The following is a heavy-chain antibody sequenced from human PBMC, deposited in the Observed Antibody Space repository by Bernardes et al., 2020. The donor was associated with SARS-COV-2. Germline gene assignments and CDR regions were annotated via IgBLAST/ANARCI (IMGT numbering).Heavy chain of an antibody. CDR2: INHSGST. CDR3: ARGVGYCSSTSCHPGDYYYYYYMDV. V-gene: IGHV4-34*01. Sequence: AQTLSLTCAVYGGSFSGYYWSWIRQPPGKGLEWIGEINHSGSTNYNPSLKSRVTISVDTSKNQFSLKLSSVTAADTAVYYCARGVGYCSSTSCHPGDYYYYYYMDVWGKGTTVTVSS. D-gene: IGHD2-2*01. J-gene: IGHJ6*03. CDR1: GGSFSGYY.